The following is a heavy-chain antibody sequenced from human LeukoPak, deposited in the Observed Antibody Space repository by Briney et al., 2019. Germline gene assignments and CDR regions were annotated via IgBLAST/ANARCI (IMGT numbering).Heavy chain of an antibody. V-gene: IGHV3-9*03. CDR2: INWNSDNI. Sequence: GRSLRLSCAASGFTFNDHAMYWVRQAPGKGLEWVSGINWNSDNIGYADSVKGRFTISRDDAKNSLFLQMNSLRAEDMALYYCARASYYYDTTGLGAVDIWGQGTLVTVSS. J-gene: IGHJ3*02. CDR1: GFTFNDHA. CDR3: ARASYYYDTTGLGAVDI. D-gene: IGHD3-22*01.